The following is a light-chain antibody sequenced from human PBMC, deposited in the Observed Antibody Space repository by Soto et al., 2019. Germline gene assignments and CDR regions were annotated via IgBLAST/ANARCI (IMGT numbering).Light chain of an antibody. CDR3: GTWDGSLSGWGV. J-gene: IGLJ3*02. CDR1: SSNIGNNY. Sequence: QSVLTQPPSVSAAPGQTVTISCSGSSSNIGNNYVSWYQQLPGTTPKLLIYENNKRPSGIPDRFSGSKSGTSATLGITGLQTGDEADYYCGTWDGSLSGWGVFGGGTKLTVL. V-gene: IGLV1-51*02. CDR2: ENN.